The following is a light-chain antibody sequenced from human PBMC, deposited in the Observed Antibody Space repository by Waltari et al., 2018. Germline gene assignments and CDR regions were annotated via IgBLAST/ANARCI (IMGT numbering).Light chain of an antibody. CDR3: SSYTNSSTYV. CDR1: NSDVGGYNY. Sequence: QSALTQPASVSGSPGQSITISCTGTNSDVGGYNYVSWYQQRPGKAPQLLVSDVTNRPSGVSNRFSGSKSDNTASLTISGLLAEDEADYYCSSYTNSSTYVFGTGTKVTVL. CDR2: DVT. J-gene: IGLJ1*01. V-gene: IGLV2-14*01.